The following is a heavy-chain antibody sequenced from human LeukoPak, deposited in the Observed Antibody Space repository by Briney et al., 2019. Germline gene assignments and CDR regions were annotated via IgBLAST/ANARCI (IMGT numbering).Heavy chain of an antibody. CDR1: GGTFSSYA. V-gene: IGHV1-69*04. CDR2: IIPILGIA. J-gene: IGHJ5*02. D-gene: IGHD2-2*01. CDR3: ASPDIVVVPAANFSFDP. Sequence: SVKVSCKASGGTFSSYAISWVRQAPGQGLEWMGRIIPILGIANYAQKFQGRVTMTRDTSISTAYMELSRLRSDDTAVYYCASPDIVVVPAANFSFDPWGQGTLVTVSS.